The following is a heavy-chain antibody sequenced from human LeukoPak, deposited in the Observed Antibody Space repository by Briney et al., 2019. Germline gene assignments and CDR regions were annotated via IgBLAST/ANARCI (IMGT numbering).Heavy chain of an antibody. CDR3: ARGSGYYYDSSGYRADAFDI. CDR2: ISSSSSTI. J-gene: IGHJ3*02. CDR1: GFTFSSYS. D-gene: IGHD3-22*01. V-gene: IGHV3-48*01. Sequence: PGGSLRLSCAASGFTFSSYSMNWVRQAPGKGLEWVSYISSSSSTIYYADSVKGRFTISRDNAKNSLYLQMNSLRAEDTAVYYCARGSGYYYDSSGYRADAFDIWGQGTMVTVSS.